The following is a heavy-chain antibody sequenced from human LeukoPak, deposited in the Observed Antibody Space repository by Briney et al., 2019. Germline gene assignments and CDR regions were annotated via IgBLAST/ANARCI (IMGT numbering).Heavy chain of an antibody. Sequence: PGGSLRLSCAASGFTVSSNYMSWVRQAPGKGLEWVANIKQDGSEKYYVDSVKGRFTISRDNAKNSLYLQMNSLRAEDTAVYYCTTPPDAFDIWGQGTMVTVSS. CDR3: TTPPDAFDI. CDR2: IKQDGSEK. D-gene: IGHD1-14*01. V-gene: IGHV3-7*01. J-gene: IGHJ3*02. CDR1: GFTVSSNY.